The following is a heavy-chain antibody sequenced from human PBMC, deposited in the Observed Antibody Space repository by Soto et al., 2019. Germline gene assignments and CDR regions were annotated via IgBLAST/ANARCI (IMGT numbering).Heavy chain of an antibody. CDR1: GFTFSSHA. J-gene: IGHJ4*02. CDR3: VKNRWYTDYALDY. CDR2: LGKTGA. Sequence: EVQLLESGGGLVQPGGSLRLSCAASGFTFSSHAMSWVRQSPVKGLELVASLGKTGAYYADSVKGRFSISRDTSKSTLFLQLNNLRADDSAIYYCVKNRWYTDYALDYWGQGTLVTVSS. V-gene: IGHV3-23*01. D-gene: IGHD4-17*01.